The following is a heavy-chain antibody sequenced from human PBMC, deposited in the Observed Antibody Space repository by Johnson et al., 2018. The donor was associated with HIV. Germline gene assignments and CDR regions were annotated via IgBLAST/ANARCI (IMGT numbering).Heavy chain of an antibody. CDR2: INRSGGTT. D-gene: IGHD3-16*01. CDR3: AREDPREFHGYGGDGFDI. CDR1: GFTFDDHG. V-gene: IGHV3-20*04. J-gene: IGHJ3*02. Sequence: EVQLVESGGGLVQPGGSLRLSCAASGFTFDDHGLSWVRQVPGKGLEWVSGINRSGGTTGYADSVKGRFTISRDNTKNSLYLQMNSLRAEDTALYYCAREDPREFHGYGGDGFDIWGQGTMVTVAS.